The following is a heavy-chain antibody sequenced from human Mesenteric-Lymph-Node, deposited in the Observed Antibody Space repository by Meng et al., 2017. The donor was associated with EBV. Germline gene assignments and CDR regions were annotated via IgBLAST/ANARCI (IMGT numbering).Heavy chain of an antibody. CDR1: GYTFTDYA. CDR3: ARTYRSGWYFFDF. V-gene: IGHV1-3*01. Sequence: VKLVEAGAEVKNPGASMKVSCQASGYTFTDYAIHWVRQAPGQRLEWMGWINAGNDNTMYSQKFQGRVTITRDRSASTAYLDLSGLRSEDTAVYYCARTYRSGWYFFDFWGQGTLVTVSS. CDR2: INAGNDNT. J-gene: IGHJ4*01. D-gene: IGHD6-19*01.